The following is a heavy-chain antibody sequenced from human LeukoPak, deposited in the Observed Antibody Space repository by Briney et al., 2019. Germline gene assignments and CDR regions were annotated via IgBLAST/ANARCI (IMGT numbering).Heavy chain of an antibody. CDR1: GFTFRIYG. V-gene: IGHV3-7*01. Sequence: GGSLRLSCAASGFTFRIYGLTWVRQAPGKGLEWVAHINQDGSETPYVDSVKGRFTISRDNAKNALYLQMNSLKYEDTAVYYCGRYVYWYGIDVWGQGTTVTVSS. J-gene: IGHJ6*02. D-gene: IGHD3-9*01. CDR3: GRYVYWYGIDV. CDR2: INQDGSET.